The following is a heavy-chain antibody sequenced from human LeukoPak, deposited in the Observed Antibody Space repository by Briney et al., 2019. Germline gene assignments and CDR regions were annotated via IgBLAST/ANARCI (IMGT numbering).Heavy chain of an antibody. J-gene: IGHJ6*02. CDR3: GRAESKRSSGWYSVVLDYYGMDV. CDR2: INPNSGGT. CDR1: GYTFTGYY. V-gene: IGHV1-2*02. D-gene: IGHD6-19*01. Sequence: ASVKVSCKASGYTFTGYYMHWVRQAPGQGLEWMGWINPNSGGTNYAQKFQGRVTMTRDTSISTAYMELSRLRSDDTAVYYCGRAESKRSSGWYSVVLDYYGMDVWGQGTTVTVSS.